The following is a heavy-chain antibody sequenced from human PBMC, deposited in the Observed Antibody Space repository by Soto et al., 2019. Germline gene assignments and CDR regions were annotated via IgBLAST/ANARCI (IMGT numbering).Heavy chain of an antibody. CDR2: ISAYNGNT. CDR3: ASYHLNYYYYGMDV. Sequence: QVRLVQSGAEVKKPGASVKVSCKASGYTFTSYGISWVRQAPGQGLEWMGWISAYNGNTNYAQKLQGRVTITTDTSTSTAYMELRSLRSDDTAVYYCASYHLNYYYYGMDVWGQGTTVTVSS. CDR1: GYTFTSYG. V-gene: IGHV1-18*01. J-gene: IGHJ6*02.